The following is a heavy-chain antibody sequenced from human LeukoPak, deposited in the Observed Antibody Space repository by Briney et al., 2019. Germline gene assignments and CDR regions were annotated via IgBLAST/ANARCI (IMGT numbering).Heavy chain of an antibody. Sequence: SQTLSLTCTVSGGSISSGGYYWSWIRQPPGKGLEWIVYIYHSGCTYYNPSLKSRVTISVDRSKNQFSLKLSSVTAADTAVYYCAREAVIVGATTGDYWGQGTLVTVSS. CDR2: IYHSGCT. D-gene: IGHD1-26*01. V-gene: IGHV4-30-2*01. CDR3: AREAVIVGATTGDY. CDR1: GGSISSGGYY. J-gene: IGHJ4*02.